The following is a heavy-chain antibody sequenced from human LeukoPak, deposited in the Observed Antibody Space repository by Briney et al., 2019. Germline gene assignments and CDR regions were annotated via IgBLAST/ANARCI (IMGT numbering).Heavy chain of an antibody. Sequence: ASVKVSCKASGYPFPGYYMHWVRQAPGQGLEWMGWFNPNSGDTNYAQKFQGRVTMTRDTSISTAYMELSRLTSDDTAVYYCASSLNGYGLTLFYWGQGTLVTVSA. V-gene: IGHV1-2*02. CDR1: GYPFPGYY. CDR3: ASSLNGYGLTLFY. J-gene: IGHJ4*02. D-gene: IGHD5-12*01. CDR2: FNPNSGDT.